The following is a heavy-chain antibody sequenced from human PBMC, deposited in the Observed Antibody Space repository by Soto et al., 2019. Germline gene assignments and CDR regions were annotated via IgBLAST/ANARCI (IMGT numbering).Heavy chain of an antibody. V-gene: IGHV4-39*01. Sequence: QLQLQESGPGLVKPSETLSLTCTVSGGSISSSSYYWGWIRQPPGKGLEWIGSIYYSGSTYYNPSLKSRVTISVDTSKNQFSLKLSSVTAADTAVYYCAGPDCTNGVCYTSDYSMDVWGKGTTVTVSS. CDR1: GGSISSSSYY. CDR3: AGPDCTNGVCYTSDYSMDV. D-gene: IGHD2-8*01. J-gene: IGHJ6*03. CDR2: IYYSGST.